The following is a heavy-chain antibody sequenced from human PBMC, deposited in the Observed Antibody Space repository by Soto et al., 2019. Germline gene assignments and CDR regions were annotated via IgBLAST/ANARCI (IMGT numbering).Heavy chain of an antibody. D-gene: IGHD6-13*01. Sequence: QVQLVESGGGVVQPGRSLRLSCAASGFSFSTYAIHWVRQPPGKGLEWVAVISYDEDNKSYAGSVKGRFAISRDNSKNPLNLPMNSLTPEATAVYYCVRAAGIAEGGAHYYYGMDVWCQGTTVTVSS. J-gene: IGHJ6*02. CDR2: ISYDEDNK. V-gene: IGHV3-30*09. CDR1: GFSFSTYA. CDR3: VRAAGIAEGGAHYYYGMDV.